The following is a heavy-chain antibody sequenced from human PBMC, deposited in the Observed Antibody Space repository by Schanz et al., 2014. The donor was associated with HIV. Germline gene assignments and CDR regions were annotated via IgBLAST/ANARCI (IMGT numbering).Heavy chain of an antibody. V-gene: IGHV4-59*12. J-gene: IGHJ6*02. CDR1: GGSISSYY. D-gene: IGHD4-17*01. CDR3: GRGTRYERDYVGPRSDGMDV. Sequence: QVQLQESGPGLVKPSETLSLTCTVSGGSISSYYWSWIRQPPGKGLEWIGYIHYSETTHYNPSLKSRVPISVDTSKNQFPLNLTSVTAADTAVYFCGRGTRYERDYVGPRSDGMDVWGQGTTVTVSS. CDR2: IHYSETT.